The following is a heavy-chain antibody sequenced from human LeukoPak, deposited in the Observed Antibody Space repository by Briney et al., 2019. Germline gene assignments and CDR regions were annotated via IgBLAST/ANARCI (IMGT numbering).Heavy chain of an antibody. Sequence: GGSLRLSCAASGFTFSSYSMNWVRQAPGKGLEWVAVIWNDGSNKYYADSVKGRFTISRDNSKNTLYLQMNSLRAEDTAVYYCARIHSLYYYDSSGYGAFDIWGQGTMVTVSS. D-gene: IGHD3-22*01. CDR2: IWNDGSNK. CDR3: ARIHSLYYYDSSGYGAFDI. V-gene: IGHV3-33*08. J-gene: IGHJ3*02. CDR1: GFTFSSYS.